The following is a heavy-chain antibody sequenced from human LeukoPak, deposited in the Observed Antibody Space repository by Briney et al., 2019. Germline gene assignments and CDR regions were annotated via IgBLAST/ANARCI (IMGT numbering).Heavy chain of an antibody. D-gene: IGHD6-13*01. Sequence: PGGSLRLSCAASGFTVSTNYMTRVRQAPGKGLEWVSVIYSGGSTYYADSVKGRFTISRDNSRNTLYLQMNSLRVEDTAVYYCARRRSTSWASDIWGQGTMVTVSS. V-gene: IGHV3-53*01. CDR2: IYSGGST. CDR3: ARRRSTSWASDI. CDR1: GFTVSTNY. J-gene: IGHJ3*02.